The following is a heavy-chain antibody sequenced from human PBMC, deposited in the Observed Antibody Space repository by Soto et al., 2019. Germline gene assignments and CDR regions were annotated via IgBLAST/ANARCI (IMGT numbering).Heavy chain of an antibody. J-gene: IGHJ4*02. CDR3: ARDPYCAGDCYSRSFDY. CDR2: ISSSSSYI. Sequence: GGSLRLSCAASGFTFSSYSMNWVRQAPGKGLEWVSSISSSSSYIYYADSVKGRFTISRDNAKNSLYLQMNSLRAEDTAVYYCARDPYCAGDCYSRSFDYWGQGTLVTVSS. V-gene: IGHV3-21*01. CDR1: GFTFSSYS. D-gene: IGHD2-21*02.